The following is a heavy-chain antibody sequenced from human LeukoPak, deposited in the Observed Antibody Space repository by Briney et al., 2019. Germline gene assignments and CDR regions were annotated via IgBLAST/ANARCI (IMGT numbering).Heavy chain of an antibody. CDR1: GFTFSDYA. Sequence: GGSLRLSCAASGFTFSDYAMNWVRQAPGKGLEWVSTISGSGGNTYYAGSVKGRFTISRDNSKNTLYLQMNSLRAEDAAVYYCAKTLSPYYYDSSGYYSGFDYWGQGTLVTVSS. CDR3: AKTLSPYYYDSSGYYSGFDY. D-gene: IGHD3-22*01. V-gene: IGHV3-23*01. CDR2: ISGSGGNT. J-gene: IGHJ4*02.